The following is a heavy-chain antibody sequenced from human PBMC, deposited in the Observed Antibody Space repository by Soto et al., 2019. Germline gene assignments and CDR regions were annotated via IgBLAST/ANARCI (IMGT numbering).Heavy chain of an antibody. Sequence: GGSLRLSCAASGFTFSSYWMHWVRQAPGKGLVWVSRINIDGSDTRYADSVKGRFTISRDNAKNTLYLQMNSLRAEDTAVYYCAGGFYGSYWGQGTLVTVSS. V-gene: IGHV3-74*01. D-gene: IGHD1-26*01. CDR1: GFTFSSYW. CDR3: AGGFYGSY. J-gene: IGHJ4*02. CDR2: INIDGSDT.